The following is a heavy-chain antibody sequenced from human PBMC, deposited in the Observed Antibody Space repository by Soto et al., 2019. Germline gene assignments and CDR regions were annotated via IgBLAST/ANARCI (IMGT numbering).Heavy chain of an antibody. Sequence: QVQLVESGGGVVQPGRSLRLSCAASGFTFSSYAMHWVRQAPGKGLEWVAVISYDGSTKYYADSVKGRFSISRDNSKNTLYLQMNSLRAEDTAVYYCARVRWVQWLGWYFDLCGRGTLVTVSS. CDR3: ARVRWVQWLGWYFDL. CDR1: GFTFSSYA. D-gene: IGHD6-19*01. V-gene: IGHV3-30-3*01. CDR2: ISYDGSTK. J-gene: IGHJ2*01.